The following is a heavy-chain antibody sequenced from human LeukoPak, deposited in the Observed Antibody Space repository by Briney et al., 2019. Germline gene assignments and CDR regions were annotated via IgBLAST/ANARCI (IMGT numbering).Heavy chain of an antibody. Sequence: PGGSLRLSCAASGFTFSSYGMHWVRQAPGKGLEWVAVIWYDGSNKYYADSVKGRFTISRDNSKNTLCLQMNSLRAEDTAVYYCARDPLRIAAAGHNFDYWGQGTLVTVSS. J-gene: IGHJ4*02. CDR1: GFTFSSYG. V-gene: IGHV3-33*01. D-gene: IGHD6-13*01. CDR3: ARDPLRIAAAGHNFDY. CDR2: IWYDGSNK.